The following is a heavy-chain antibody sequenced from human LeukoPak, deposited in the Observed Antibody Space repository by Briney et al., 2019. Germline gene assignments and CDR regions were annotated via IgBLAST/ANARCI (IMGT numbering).Heavy chain of an antibody. Sequence: GGSLRLSCAASGFTVSSNYMSWVRQAPGKGLEWVSVIYSGGSTYYADSVKGRFTISRDNSKNTLYLQMNSLRAEDTAVYYCAREGLTRDFDYWGQGTLVTVSS. CDR2: IYSGGST. V-gene: IGHV3-53*01. J-gene: IGHJ4*02. CDR3: AREGLTRDFDY. CDR1: GFTVSSNY. D-gene: IGHD4-11*01.